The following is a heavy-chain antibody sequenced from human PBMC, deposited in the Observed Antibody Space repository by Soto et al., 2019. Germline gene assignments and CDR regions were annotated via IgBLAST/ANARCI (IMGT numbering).Heavy chain of an antibody. J-gene: IGHJ4*02. CDR1: GASIGSGGW. Sequence: TLSLTCAVSGASIGSGGWWSWVRQPPGKGLEWIAEIFHDGNTNNNPSLKSRVTISVDKSKNQFSLNVYSVTAADTAVYYCARHRTSVVTQAYFDVWGPGSLVTVSS. CDR2: IFHDGNT. CDR3: ARHRTSVVTQAYFDV. V-gene: IGHV4-4*02. D-gene: IGHD2-21*02.